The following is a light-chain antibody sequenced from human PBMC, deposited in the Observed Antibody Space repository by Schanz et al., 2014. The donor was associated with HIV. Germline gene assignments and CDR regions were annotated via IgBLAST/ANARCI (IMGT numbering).Light chain of an antibody. CDR2: GAS. Sequence: VLTQSPATLSVYPGERVTLSCRTTQIISTSLAWYQQRPGQPPRLLLYGASSRATGIPDRFSGSGSGTDFTLTISGLEPEDFAVYYCQQYNKWPWTFGQGTKVEIK. V-gene: IGKV3D-15*01. CDR3: QQYNKWPWT. CDR1: QIISTS. J-gene: IGKJ1*01.